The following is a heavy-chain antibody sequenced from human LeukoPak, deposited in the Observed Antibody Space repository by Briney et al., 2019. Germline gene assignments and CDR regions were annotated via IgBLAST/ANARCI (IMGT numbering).Heavy chain of an antibody. V-gene: IGHV3-21*01. D-gene: IGHD2-2*03. Sequence: KPGGSLRLSCAASGFTFSSYSMNWVRQAPGKGLEWVSSISSSSSYIYYADSVKGRFTISRDNAKNSLYLQMNSLRAEDTAVYYYARDELGYCSSTSCPRNYGMDVWGKGTTVTVSS. CDR3: ARDELGYCSSTSCPRNYGMDV. CDR1: GFTFSSYS. J-gene: IGHJ6*04. CDR2: ISSSSSYI.